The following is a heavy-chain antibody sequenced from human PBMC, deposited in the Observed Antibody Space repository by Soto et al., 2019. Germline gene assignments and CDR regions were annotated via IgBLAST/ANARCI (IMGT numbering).Heavy chain of an antibody. CDR3: ARYSYYYGSGSFTKPTYYYGMDV. Sequence: ASVKVSCKASGGTFGSYASSWVRQAPGQGLEWMGGIIPIFGTANYAQKFQGRVTITADESTSTAYMELSSLRSEDTAVYYCARYSYYYGSGSFTKPTYYYGMDVWGQGTTVTVS. CDR1: GGTFGSYA. CDR2: IIPIFGTA. J-gene: IGHJ6*02. V-gene: IGHV1-69*13. D-gene: IGHD3-10*01.